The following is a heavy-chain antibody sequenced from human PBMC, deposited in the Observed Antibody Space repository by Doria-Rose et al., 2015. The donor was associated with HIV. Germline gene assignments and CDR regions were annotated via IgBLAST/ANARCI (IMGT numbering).Heavy chain of an antibody. Sequence: QVTLKESGPVLVKPTETLTLTCTVSGVSLSSPGMGVSWIRQPPGKALEWLAIIFSDDERSYITALKSRLTIARGTSKSQVVPTMTDMDPVDTATYYCARIKSSRWYHKYYFDFWGQGTLVIVSA. CDR1: GVSLSSPGMG. V-gene: IGHV2-26*01. CDR3: ARIKSSRWYHKYYFDF. CDR2: IFSDDER. J-gene: IGHJ4*02. D-gene: IGHD6-13*01.